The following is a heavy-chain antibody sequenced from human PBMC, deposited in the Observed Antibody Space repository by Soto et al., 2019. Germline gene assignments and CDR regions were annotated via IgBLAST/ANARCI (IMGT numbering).Heavy chain of an antibody. CDR3: ARGPPSYYDSSGYYKYFDY. CDR2: ISAYNGNT. Sequence: ASVKVSCKASGYTFTSYGISWVRQSPGQGLEWMGWISAYNGNTNYAQKLQGRVTMTTDTSTSTAYMELRSLRSDDTAVYYCARGPPSYYDSSGYYKYFDYWGQGTLVTVSS. CDR1: GYTFTSYG. D-gene: IGHD3-22*01. J-gene: IGHJ4*02. V-gene: IGHV1-18*01.